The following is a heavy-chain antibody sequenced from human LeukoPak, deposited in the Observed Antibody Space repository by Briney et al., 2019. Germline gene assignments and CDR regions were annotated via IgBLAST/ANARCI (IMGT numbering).Heavy chain of an antibody. V-gene: IGHV4-38-2*01. J-gene: IGHJ2*01. CDR3: ARSPRWFFDL. CDR1: GYSISSGYF. CDR2: IYHVGNT. Sequence: PSETLSLTYDVSGYSISSGYFWGWIRQPPGQGLEWIGSIYHVGNTYQNPSLKSRVTISRDTSKNQFSLKLTSVTTADTAVYYCARSPRWFFDLWGRGTLVTVSS.